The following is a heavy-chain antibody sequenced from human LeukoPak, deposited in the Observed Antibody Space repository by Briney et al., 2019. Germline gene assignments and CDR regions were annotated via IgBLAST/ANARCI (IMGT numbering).Heavy chain of an antibody. D-gene: IGHD2-2*01. V-gene: IGHV1-18*01. CDR3: ARDPNIVVVPAAMDAFDI. CDR1: GYSFVGYG. Sequence: ASVKVSCKASGYSFVGYGITWVRQAPGQGLEWMGWFNPENGNTNYAQKLQGRVTMTTDTSTSTAYMELRSLRSDDTAVYYCARDPNIVVVPAAMDAFDIWGQGTMVTVSS. J-gene: IGHJ3*02. CDR2: FNPENGNT.